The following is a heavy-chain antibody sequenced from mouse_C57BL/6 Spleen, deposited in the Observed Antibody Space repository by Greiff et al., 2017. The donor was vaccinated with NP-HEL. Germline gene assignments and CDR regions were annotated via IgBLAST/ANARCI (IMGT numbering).Heavy chain of an antibody. CDR3: ARSYYYGSSFDY. J-gene: IGHJ2*01. Sequence: EVKVVESGGGLVQPGGSLSLSCAASGFTFTDYYMSWVRQPPGKALEWLGFIRNKANGYTTEYSASVKGRFTISRDNSQSILYLQMNALRAEDSATYYCARSYYYGSSFDYWGQGTTLTVSS. CDR2: IRNKANGYTT. D-gene: IGHD1-1*01. V-gene: IGHV7-3*01. CDR1: GFTFTDYY.